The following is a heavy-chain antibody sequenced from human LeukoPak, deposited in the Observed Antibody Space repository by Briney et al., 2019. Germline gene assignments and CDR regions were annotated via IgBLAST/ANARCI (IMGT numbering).Heavy chain of an antibody. CDR1: GFTFSSYG. CDR2: ISYDGSNK. J-gene: IGHJ4*02. CDR3: AKDDRYSYGLYYFDY. V-gene: IGHV3-30*18. D-gene: IGHD5-18*01. Sequence: GGSLRLSCAASGFTFSSYGMPWVRQAPGKGLEWVAVISYDGSNKYYADSVKGRFTISRDNSKNTLYLQMNSLRAEDTAVYYCAKDDRYSYGLYYFDYWGQGTLVTVSS.